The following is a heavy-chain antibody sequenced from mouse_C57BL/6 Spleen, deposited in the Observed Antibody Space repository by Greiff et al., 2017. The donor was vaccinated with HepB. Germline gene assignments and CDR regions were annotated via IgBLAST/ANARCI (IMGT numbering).Heavy chain of an antibody. CDR2: IDPSDSYT. J-gene: IGHJ2*01. D-gene: IGHD2-5*01. V-gene: IGHV1-69*01. Sequence: QVQLQQPGAELVMPGASVKLSCKASGYTFTSYWMHWVKQRPGQGLEWIGEIDPSDSYTNYNQKFKGKSTLTVDKSSSTAYMQLSSLTSEDSAVYYCAAYYSNFFDYWGQGTTLTVSS. CDR1: GYTFTSYW. CDR3: AAYYSNFFDY.